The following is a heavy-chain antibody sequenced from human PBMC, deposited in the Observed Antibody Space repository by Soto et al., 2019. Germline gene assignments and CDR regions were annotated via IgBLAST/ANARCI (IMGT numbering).Heavy chain of an antibody. Sequence: PGGSLRLSCAASGFTFSSYAMSWVRQAPGKGLEWVSAISGSGGSTYYADSVKGRFTISRDNSKSTLYLQMNSLRAEDTAVYYCAKALNVGYSSSWYSDAFDIWGQGTMVTVSS. V-gene: IGHV3-23*01. CDR1: GFTFSSYA. D-gene: IGHD6-13*01. CDR3: AKALNVGYSSSWYSDAFDI. CDR2: ISGSGGST. J-gene: IGHJ3*02.